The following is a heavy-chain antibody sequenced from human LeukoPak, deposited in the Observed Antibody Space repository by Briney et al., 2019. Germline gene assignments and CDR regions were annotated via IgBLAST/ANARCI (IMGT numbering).Heavy chain of an antibody. CDR2: ISSSRNYI. J-gene: IGHJ1*01. CDR3: ASPGYCSGSICYSGYFQH. D-gene: IGHD2-15*01. CDR1: GFTFSNYY. Sequence: GGSLRLSCAASGFTFSNYYMNWVRQAPGKGLEWVSSISSSRNYIYYADSVKGRFTISRDNAKNSLYLQMNSLRAEDTAVYYCASPGYCSGSICYSGYFQHWGQGTLVTVSS. V-gene: IGHV3-21*04.